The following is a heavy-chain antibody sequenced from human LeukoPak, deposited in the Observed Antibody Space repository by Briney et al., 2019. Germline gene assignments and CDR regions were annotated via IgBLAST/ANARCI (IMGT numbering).Heavy chain of an antibody. CDR1: GDSVSSNSAA. CDR2: TYYRSKWYN. D-gene: IGHD6-25*01. V-gene: IGHV6-1*01. J-gene: IGHJ4*02. CDR3: TRSPQEAAEFDY. Sequence: SQTLSLTCAISGDSVSSNSAAWNWIRQSPSRGLEWLGRTYYRSKWYNDYAISVKGRITINPDTSKNQFSLRLNSVTPEDTAVYYCTRSPQEAAEFDYWGQGTLVTVSS.